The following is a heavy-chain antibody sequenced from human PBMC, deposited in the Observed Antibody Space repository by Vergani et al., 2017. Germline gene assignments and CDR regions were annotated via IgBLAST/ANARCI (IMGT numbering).Heavy chain of an antibody. Sequence: QITLKESGPTLVKPTQTLTLTCTFSGFSLSTSGVGVGWIRQPPGKALEWLALIYWDDDKRYSPSLKSRLTITKDTSKNQVVLTMTNMDPVDTATYYCAHNLAYGSGSYYNVDFDYWGQGTLVTVSS. V-gene: IGHV2-5*02. J-gene: IGHJ4*02. CDR1: GFSLSTSGVG. D-gene: IGHD3-10*01. CDR3: AHNLAYGSGSYYNVDFDY. CDR2: IYWDDDK.